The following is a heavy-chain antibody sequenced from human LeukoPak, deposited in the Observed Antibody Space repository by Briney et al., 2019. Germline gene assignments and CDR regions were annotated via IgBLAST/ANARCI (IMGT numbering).Heavy chain of an antibody. J-gene: IGHJ6*02. V-gene: IGHV3-7*01. CDR1: GFTFRSYW. D-gene: IGHD6-13*01. CDR2: IKQDGSEK. CDR3: ARDCGIAPAGYYHSYGLDV. Sequence: GGSLRLSCAASGFTFRSYWMSWVRQAPGKGLEWVANIKQDGSEKYYVDSVKGRFTISRDNGKNSLYLHMNSLRAGDTAVYYCARDCGIAPAGYYHSYGLDVWGHGTTVTVSS.